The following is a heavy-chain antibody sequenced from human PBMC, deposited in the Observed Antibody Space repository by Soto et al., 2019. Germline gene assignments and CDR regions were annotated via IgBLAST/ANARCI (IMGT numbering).Heavy chain of an antibody. J-gene: IGHJ6*02. V-gene: IGHV3-53*01. CDR2: IYSGGGT. CDR1: GFTVSSNY. Sequence: EVQLVESGGGLIQPGGSLRLSCAASGFTVSSNYMSWVRQAPGKGLEWVSIIYSGGGTYYADSVKGRFTISRDNSKNTLYLQMNGLRAEDTAVYYCARVADAISSGMDVWGQGTTVTVSS. CDR3: ARVADAISSGMDV. D-gene: IGHD2-2*01.